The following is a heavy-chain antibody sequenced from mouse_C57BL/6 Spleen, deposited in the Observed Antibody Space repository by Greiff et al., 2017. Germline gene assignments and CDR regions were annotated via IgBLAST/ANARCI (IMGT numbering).Heavy chain of an antibody. J-gene: IGHJ2*01. V-gene: IGHV5-17*01. CDR2: ISSGSSTI. CDR3: ARRANWPCEY. CDR1: GFTFSDYG. Sequence: DVHLVESGGGLVKPGGSLKLSCAASGFTFSDYGMHWVRQAPAKGLEWVAYISSGSSTIYYACTVKGRFTLSRDNAKNTLFLQLTSLRSEDTAMDYCARRANWPCEYWGQGTTLTVSS. D-gene: IGHD4-1*01.